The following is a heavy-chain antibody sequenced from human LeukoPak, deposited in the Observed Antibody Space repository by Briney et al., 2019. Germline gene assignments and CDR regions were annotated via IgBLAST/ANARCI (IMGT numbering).Heavy chain of an antibody. CDR3: AKDIQLWTGAPFDY. Sequence: PGGSLRLSCAASGFTFNIYGMSWVRQAPGKGLEWVAVISYDGSNKYYADSVKGRFTISRDNSKNTLYLQMNSLRAEDTAVYYCAKDIQLWTGAPFDYWGQGTLVTVSS. D-gene: IGHD5-18*01. J-gene: IGHJ4*02. V-gene: IGHV3-30*18. CDR1: GFTFNIYG. CDR2: ISYDGSNK.